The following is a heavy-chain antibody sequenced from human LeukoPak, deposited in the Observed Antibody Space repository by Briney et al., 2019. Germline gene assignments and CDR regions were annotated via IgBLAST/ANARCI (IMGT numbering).Heavy chain of an antibody. D-gene: IGHD3-22*01. CDR1: GFTFSSYG. V-gene: IGHV3-30*03. CDR3: ASYYDSSGYTYDPFDY. J-gene: IGHJ4*02. CDR2: ISYDGSNK. Sequence: GGSLRLSCAASGFTFSSYGMHWVRQAPGKGLEWVAVISYDGSNKYYADSVKGRFTISRDNSKNSLYLQMNSLRAEDTAVYYCASYYDSSGYTYDPFDYWGQGTLVTVSS.